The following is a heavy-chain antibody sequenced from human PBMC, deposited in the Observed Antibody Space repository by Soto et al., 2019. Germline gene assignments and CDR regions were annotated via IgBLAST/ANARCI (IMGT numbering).Heavy chain of an antibody. Sequence: GGSLRLSCAASGFTVSNNYMSWVRQAPGKGLEWVSLIYSGGSTYYADSVKGRFTISRDSSKNTLYLQMNSLRAEDTAVYYCAKDRGDVLRFLEWSNYLYNWFDPWGQGTLVTVSS. V-gene: IGHV3-66*01. CDR1: GFTVSNNY. CDR2: IYSGGST. D-gene: IGHD3-3*01. J-gene: IGHJ5*02. CDR3: AKDRGDVLRFLEWSNYLYNWFDP.